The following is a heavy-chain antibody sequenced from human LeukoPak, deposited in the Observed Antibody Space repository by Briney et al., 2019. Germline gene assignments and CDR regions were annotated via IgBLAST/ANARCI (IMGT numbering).Heavy chain of an antibody. J-gene: IGHJ4*02. CDR3: ARGTRDDQLSFF. V-gene: IGHV1-69*13. Sequence: APVKVSCKASGGTFSSYAISWVRQAPGQGLEWMGGIIPIFGTANYAQKFQGRVTITADESTSTAYMELSSLRSEDTAVYYCARGTRDDQLSFFWGQGTLVTVSS. CDR2: IIPIFGTA. D-gene: IGHD2-2*01. CDR1: GGTFSSYA.